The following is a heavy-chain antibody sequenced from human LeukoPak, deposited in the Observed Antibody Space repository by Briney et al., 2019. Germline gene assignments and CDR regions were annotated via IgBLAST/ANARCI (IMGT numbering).Heavy chain of an antibody. Sequence: ASVKVSCKASGYTFTSYDINWVRQATGQGLEWMGWMNPNSGNTGYAQKFQGRVTITRNTSISTAYMELSSLRSEDTAVYYCASKSSLVLDAFDIWGQGTMVTVSS. J-gene: IGHJ3*02. CDR2: MNPNSGNT. CDR3: ASKSSLVLDAFDI. CDR1: GYTFTSYD. V-gene: IGHV1-8*03.